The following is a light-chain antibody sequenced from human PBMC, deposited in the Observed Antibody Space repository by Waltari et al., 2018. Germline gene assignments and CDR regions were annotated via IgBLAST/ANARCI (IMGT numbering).Light chain of an antibody. V-gene: IGKV4-1*01. Sequence: DIVMTQSQDPLAVSLGERATINCNSSQSVLYSSNNKNYLAWYQQKPGQPPKLLIYWASTRESGVPDRFSGSGSGTDFTLTISSLQAEDVAVYYCQQYYSTPPTFGQGTKVEIK. CDR2: WAS. CDR3: QQYYSTPPT. J-gene: IGKJ1*01. CDR1: QSVLYSSNNKNY.